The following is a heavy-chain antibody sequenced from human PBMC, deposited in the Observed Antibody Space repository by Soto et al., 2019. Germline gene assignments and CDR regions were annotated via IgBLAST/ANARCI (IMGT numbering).Heavy chain of an antibody. CDR1: GFTFSSYS. CDR3: ARGNYDYVWGSYRLLNWFDP. D-gene: IGHD3-16*02. V-gene: IGHV3-48*02. Sequence: PGGSLRLSCAASGFTFSSYSMNWVRQAPGKGLEWVSYISSSSSTIYYADSVKGRFTISRDNAKNSLYLQMNSLRDEDTAVYYCARGNYDYVWGSYRLLNWFDPWGQGTLVTVSS. CDR2: ISSSSSTI. J-gene: IGHJ5*02.